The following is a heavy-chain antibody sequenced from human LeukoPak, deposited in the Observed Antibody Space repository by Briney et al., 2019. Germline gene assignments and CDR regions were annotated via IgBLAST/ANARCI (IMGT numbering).Heavy chain of an antibody. CDR1: GDSVSSNTVA. V-gene: IGHV6-1*01. CDR3: ARDEPDYYDSSGSNGMDV. CDR2: TYYRSKWFD. J-gene: IGHJ6*02. D-gene: IGHD3-22*01. Sequence: SQTLSLTCAISGDSVSSNTVAWNWFRQSPSRGLEWLGRTYYRSKWFDEYAVSVKSRITINPDTSKNQFSLQLNSVTPEDTAVYYCARDEPDYYDSSGSNGMDVWGQGTTVTVSS.